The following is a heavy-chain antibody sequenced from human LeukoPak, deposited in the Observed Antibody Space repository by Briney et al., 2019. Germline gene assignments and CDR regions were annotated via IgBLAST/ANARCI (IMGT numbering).Heavy chain of an antibody. Sequence: PGGSLRLSCAASGFTFSSYSMNWVRQAPGKGLEWVSYISSSSSTIYYADSVKGRFTISRDNAKNSLYLQMNSLRAEDTAVYYCARDAGQLGLAWGYYYGMDVWGQGTTVTVSS. D-gene: IGHD6-13*01. CDR1: GFTFSSYS. CDR2: ISSSSSTI. CDR3: ARDAGQLGLAWGYYYGMDV. V-gene: IGHV3-48*01. J-gene: IGHJ6*02.